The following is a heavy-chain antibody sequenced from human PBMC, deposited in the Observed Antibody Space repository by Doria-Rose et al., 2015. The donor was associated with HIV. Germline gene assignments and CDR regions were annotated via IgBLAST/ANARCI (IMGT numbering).Heavy chain of an antibody. V-gene: IGHV2-26*01. Sequence: ESGPVLVKPTETLTLTCTVSGVSLSSPGMGVSWIRQPPGQALGWLANIFSDDERSYKTSLKSRLTISRGTSKSQVVLTMTDMDPVDTATYYCARIKSSRWYHKYYFDFWGQGTLVIVSA. CDR1: GVSLSSPGMG. CDR2: IFSDDER. CDR3: ARIKSSRWYHKYYFDF. D-gene: IGHD6-13*01. J-gene: IGHJ4*02.